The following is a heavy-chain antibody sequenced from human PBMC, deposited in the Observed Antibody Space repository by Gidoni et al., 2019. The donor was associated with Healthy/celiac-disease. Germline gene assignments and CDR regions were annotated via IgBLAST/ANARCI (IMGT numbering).Heavy chain of an antibody. CDR3: ARGRYCSGGSCYRKYYYYGMDV. V-gene: IGHV4-34*01. CDR1: GGSFSGYY. Sequence: QVQLQQWGAGLLKPSETLSLTCAVYGGSFSGYYWSWIRQPPGKGLEWIGEINHSGSTNYNPSLKSRVTISVDTSKNQFSLKLSSVTAADTAVYYCARGRYCSGGSCYRKYYYYGMDVWGQGTTVTVSS. CDR2: INHSGST. J-gene: IGHJ6*02. D-gene: IGHD2-15*01.